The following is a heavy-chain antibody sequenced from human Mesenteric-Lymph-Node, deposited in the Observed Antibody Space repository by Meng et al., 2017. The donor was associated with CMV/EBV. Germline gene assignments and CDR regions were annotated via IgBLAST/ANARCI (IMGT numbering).Heavy chain of an antibody. CDR2: ISDGGTYI. Sequence: ETLSLTCAASGFTFNAYSMNWVRQPPGKGLEWVSSISDGGTYIHYADSVKGRFTISRDNAKNSLYLQMNGLRAEDTAVYYCARDPYYDFWSGGGYFDYWGQGTLVTVSS. CDR1: GFTFNAYS. J-gene: IGHJ4*02. CDR3: ARDPYYDFWSGGGYFDY. D-gene: IGHD3-3*01. V-gene: IGHV3-21*01.